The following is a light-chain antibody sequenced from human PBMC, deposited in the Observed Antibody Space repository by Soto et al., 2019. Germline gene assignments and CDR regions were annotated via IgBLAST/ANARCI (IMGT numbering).Light chain of an antibody. CDR1: ERVSTN. Sequence: DIVMTQSPLTLSVSPGESATLSCRASERVSTNLAWYQQTPGQAPRLLIYSASRRPTDIPVRFSGSGSGAEFTLTISSLQSEDFAIYYCQQYSNLPPTFGQGTKVEVK. CDR3: QQYSNLPPT. V-gene: IGKV3-15*01. J-gene: IGKJ1*01. CDR2: SAS.